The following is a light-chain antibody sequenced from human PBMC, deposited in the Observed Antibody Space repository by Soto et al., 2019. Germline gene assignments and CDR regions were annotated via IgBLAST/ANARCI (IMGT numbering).Light chain of an antibody. CDR1: SSDVGGYNL. J-gene: IGLJ1*01. CDR2: DVN. V-gene: IGLV2-14*01. CDR3: SSYKSSSTLPYV. Sequence: QSALTQPASVSGSPGQSITISCTGTSSDVGGYNLVSWYQQYPDKAPKLMIFDVNTRPSGVSNRFSGSKSGNTASLTISGLQAEDEPDYSCSSYKSSSTLPYVFGTGTKLTVL.